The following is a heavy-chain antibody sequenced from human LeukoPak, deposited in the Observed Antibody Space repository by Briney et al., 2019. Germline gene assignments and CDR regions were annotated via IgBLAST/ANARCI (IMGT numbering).Heavy chain of an antibody. D-gene: IGHD1-26*01. CDR3: ARDVGASAPDAFDI. CDR2: ISSSSNYI. Sequence: PGGSLRLSCAASGFTFGSYEMNWVRQAPGKGLEWVSSISSSSNYIYYADSVKGRFTISRDNAKNSLYLQMNSLRAEDTDVYYCARDVGASAPDAFDIWGQGTMVTVSS. J-gene: IGHJ3*02. CDR1: GFTFGSYE. V-gene: IGHV3-21*01.